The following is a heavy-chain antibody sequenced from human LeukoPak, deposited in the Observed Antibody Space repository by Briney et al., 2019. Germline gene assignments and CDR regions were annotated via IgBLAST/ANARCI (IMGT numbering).Heavy chain of an antibody. V-gene: IGHV3-7*04. CDR3: ARGAWYFGY. J-gene: IGHJ4*02. Sequence: GGSLRLSCAASGFTFSSYWMSWGRQAPGKGLEWVANINQDGSEKYYVDSVKGRFTLSRDNTKNSLYLQMISLRAEDTAVYYCARGAWYFGYWGQGALVTVSS. CDR1: GFTFSSYW. CDR2: INQDGSEK.